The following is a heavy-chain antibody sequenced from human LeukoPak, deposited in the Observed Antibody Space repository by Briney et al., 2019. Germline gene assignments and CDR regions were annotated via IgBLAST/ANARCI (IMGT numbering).Heavy chain of an antibody. CDR3: AKSTPGPYCSGDSCPPTLTPFDS. CDR1: GYSISSGYY. Sequence: TSETLSLTCTVSGYSISSGYYWGWIRQPPGKGLEWIGSIYHSGSTYYNPSLKSRVTISVDTSKNQFSLKLSSVTAADTAVYYCAKSTPGPYCSGDSCPPTLTPFDSWGQGTLVTVSS. CDR2: IYHSGST. D-gene: IGHD2-21*02. V-gene: IGHV4-38-2*02. J-gene: IGHJ5*01.